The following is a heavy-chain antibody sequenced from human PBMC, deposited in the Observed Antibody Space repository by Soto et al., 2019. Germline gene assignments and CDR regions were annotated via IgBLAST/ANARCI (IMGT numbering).Heavy chain of an antibody. V-gene: IGHV1-69*01. CDR1: GGTFSSYA. CDR2: IIPIFGTA. J-gene: IGHJ4*02. Sequence: RASVKVSCKASGGTFSSYAISWVRQAPGQGLEWMGGIIPIFGTANYAQKFQGRVTITADESTSTAYMELSSLRSEDTAVYYCAREREMATHYFDYWGQGTLVTVSS. D-gene: IGHD5-12*01. CDR3: AREREMATHYFDY.